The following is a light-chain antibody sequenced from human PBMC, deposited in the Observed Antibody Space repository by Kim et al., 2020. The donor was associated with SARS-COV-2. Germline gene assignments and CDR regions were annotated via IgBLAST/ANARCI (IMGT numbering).Light chain of an antibody. V-gene: IGKV3-20*01. CDR2: DAS. Sequence: LSPGKRATLSCRASQSISNNYLAGYQQKPGQPPRPLIFDASRRATGIPDRFSGSESGTDFTLTINRLEPEDFAVYYCQQYGSTPRTFGKGTKLEI. CDR3: QQYGSTPRT. J-gene: IGKJ2*01. CDR1: QSISNNY.